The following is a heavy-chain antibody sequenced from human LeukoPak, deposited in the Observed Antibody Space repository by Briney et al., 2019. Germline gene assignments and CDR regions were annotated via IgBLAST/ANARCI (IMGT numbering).Heavy chain of an antibody. CDR3: IWNDMGDY. CDR2: IKSRTDGGTT. CDR1: GFTISNYY. D-gene: IGHD1-1*01. Sequence: PGGSLRLSCAASGFTISNYYMSWVRQAPGKGLDWVGRIKSRTDGGTTDYAAPVIGRFTISRDDSKTTLYLQMNSLKTEDTAVYYCIWNDMGDYWGQGTLVTVSS. V-gene: IGHV3-15*01. J-gene: IGHJ4*02.